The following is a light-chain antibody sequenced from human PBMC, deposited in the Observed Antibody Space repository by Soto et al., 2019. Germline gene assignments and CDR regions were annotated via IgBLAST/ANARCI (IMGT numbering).Light chain of an antibody. CDR3: QQSFSPLLT. CDR2: AAS. CDR1: QTLNNY. Sequence: GDRVTITCRASQTLNNYLTWFQQKPGKAPKVLIYAASTLQSGVPSRFSGSGSGAEFTLTISSLQPEDFATYYCQQSFSPLLTFGGGTKWIS. V-gene: IGKV1-39*01. J-gene: IGKJ4*01.